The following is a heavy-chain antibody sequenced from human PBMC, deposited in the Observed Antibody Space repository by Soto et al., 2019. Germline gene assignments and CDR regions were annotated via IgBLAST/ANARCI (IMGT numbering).Heavy chain of an antibody. Sequence: EVQLVESGGGVVRPGGSLRLSCAASGFTFDDYGMSWVRQAPGKGLEWVSGINCNGGSTGYADSVKGRFTISRNNAKSSLSLQMNSLRAEDTALYYCARLYSSGWYGPGRYWGQGTRVTVSS. J-gene: IGHJ4*02. CDR2: INCNGGST. CDR3: ARLYSSGWYGPGRY. V-gene: IGHV3-20*04. D-gene: IGHD6-19*01. CDR1: GFTFDDYG.